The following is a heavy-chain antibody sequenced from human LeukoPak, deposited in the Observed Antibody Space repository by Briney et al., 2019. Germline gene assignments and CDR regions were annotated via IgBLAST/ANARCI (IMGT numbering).Heavy chain of an antibody. CDR2: INTDGSTT. CDR1: GFTFSSYW. D-gene: IGHD6-19*01. J-gene: IGHJ4*02. Sequence: GGSLRLSCAASGFTFSSYWMHWVRQAPGKGLVWVSRINTDGSTTTYADSVKGRFTISRDNAKNTLYLQMNSLRADDTAVYYCAIAKGPVDIVVAATGVFGYWGQGTLVTVSS. V-gene: IGHV3-74*01. CDR3: AIAKGPVDIVVAATGVFGY.